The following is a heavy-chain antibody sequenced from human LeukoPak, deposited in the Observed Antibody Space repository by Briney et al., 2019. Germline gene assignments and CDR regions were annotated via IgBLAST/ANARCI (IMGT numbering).Heavy chain of an antibody. D-gene: IGHD3-16*01. CDR2: IYHSGST. CDR1: GGSISSGGYS. J-gene: IGHJ5*02. V-gene: IGHV4-30-2*01. Sequence: SETLSLTCAVSGGSISSGGYSWSWIRQPPGKGLEWIGYIYHSGSTYYNPSLKSRVTISVDRSKNQFSLKPSSVTAADTAVYYCARAESDYGDWFDPWGQGTLVTVSS. CDR3: ARAESDYGDWFDP.